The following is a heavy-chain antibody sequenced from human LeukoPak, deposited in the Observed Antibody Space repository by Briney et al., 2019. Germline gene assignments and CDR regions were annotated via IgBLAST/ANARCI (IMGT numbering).Heavy chain of an antibody. CDR1: GFTFSSYW. Sequence: PGGSLRLSCAASGFTFSSYWMSWVRQAPGKGLEWVANIKQDGSEKYYVDSVKGRFTISRDNAKNSLYLQMNSLRAEDTAVYYCARVRCTNGVCLKYYFDYWGQGTLVTVSS. CDR2: IKQDGSEK. D-gene: IGHD2-8*01. V-gene: IGHV3-7*01. J-gene: IGHJ4*02. CDR3: ARVRCTNGVCLKYYFDY.